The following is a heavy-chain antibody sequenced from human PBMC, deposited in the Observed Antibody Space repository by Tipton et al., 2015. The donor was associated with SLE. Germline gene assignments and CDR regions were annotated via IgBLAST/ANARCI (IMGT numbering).Heavy chain of an antibody. J-gene: IGHJ4*02. D-gene: IGHD2-21*01. Sequence: TLSLTCAVSGYSISSGYYWGWIRQPPGKGLEWIGSAYHSGTTYYNPSLKSRVTMSVDTSMNQFSLRLRSVTAADTAVYYCARRRFQSAPDYWGQGTLVSVSS. V-gene: IGHV4-38-2*01. CDR2: AYHSGTT. CDR3: ARRRFQSAPDY. CDR1: GYSISSGYY.